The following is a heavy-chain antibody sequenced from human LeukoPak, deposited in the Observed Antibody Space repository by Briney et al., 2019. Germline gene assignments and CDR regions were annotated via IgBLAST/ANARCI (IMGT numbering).Heavy chain of an antibody. J-gene: IGHJ4*02. V-gene: IGHV2-5*01. CDR2: IYWNDDK. D-gene: IGHD2-2*01. Sequence: SGPTLVNPTQTLTLTCTFSGFSLSTSGVGVGWIRQPPGKALEWLALIYWNDDKRYSPSLKSRLTITKDTSKNQVVLTMTNMDPVDTATYYCTHNGVYCSSTSCYDYWGQGTLVTVSS. CDR1: GFSLSTSGVG. CDR3: THNGVYCSSTSCYDY.